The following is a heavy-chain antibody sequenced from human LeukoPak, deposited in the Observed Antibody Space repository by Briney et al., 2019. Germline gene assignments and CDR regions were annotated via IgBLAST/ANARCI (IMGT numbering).Heavy chain of an antibody. J-gene: IGHJ4*02. V-gene: IGHV4-34*01. CDR1: GGSFSGCY. CDR2: INHSGST. D-gene: IGHD3-3*01. CDR3: ARAGVENYDFWSGYYPFDY. Sequence: SETLSLTCAVYGGSFSGCYWSWIRQPPGKGLEWIGEINHSGSTNYNPSLKSRVTISVDTSKNQFSLKLSSVTAADTAVYYCARAGVENYDFWSGYYPFDYWGQGTLVTVSS.